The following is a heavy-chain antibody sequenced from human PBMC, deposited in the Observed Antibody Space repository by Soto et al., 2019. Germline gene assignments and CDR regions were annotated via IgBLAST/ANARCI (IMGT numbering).Heavy chain of an antibody. D-gene: IGHD3-10*01. J-gene: IGHJ6*02. CDR1: VGSINSGDYY. CDR3: ARDLRGGSYGMDV. CDR2: IFYSGST. V-gene: IGHV4-31*03. Sequence: QVQLQESGPGLVKPSQTLSLTCTVSVGSINSGDYYWSWIRQHPGKGLEWIGYIFYSGSTYSNPSLKRRVTISVDTSKNQFSLKLSSVTAADTAVYYCARDLRGGSYGMDVWGQGTTVTVSS.